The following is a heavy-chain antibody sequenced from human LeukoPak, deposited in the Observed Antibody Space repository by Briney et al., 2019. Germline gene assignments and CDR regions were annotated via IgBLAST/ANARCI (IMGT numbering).Heavy chain of an antibody. CDR2: IRNKAYGGTT. Sequence: GRSLRLSCTASGFTFCDFAMSWVRQAPGKGLEWVGFIRNKAYGGTTEYAASVKGRFNISRDDSKSIAYLQMNSLKTEDTAVYYCTRGKTGDAFYFYGMDVWGQGTTVTVSS. V-gene: IGHV3-49*04. J-gene: IGHJ6*02. D-gene: IGHD7-27*01. CDR3: TRGKTGDAFYFYGMDV. CDR1: GFTFCDFA.